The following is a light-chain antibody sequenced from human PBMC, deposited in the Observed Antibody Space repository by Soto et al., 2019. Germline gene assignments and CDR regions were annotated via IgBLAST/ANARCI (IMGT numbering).Light chain of an antibody. CDR2: GAS. CDR1: QSVSSY. CDR3: QQYGSSPRT. V-gene: IGKV3-20*01. J-gene: IGKJ1*01. Sequence: EIVLTEYPSTLSFSPWERSTLSFMASQSVSSYLAWYQQKPGQAPRLLIYGASSRATGIPDRFSGSGSGTDFTLTISRLEPEDFAVYYCQQYGSSPRTFGQGTKVDIK.